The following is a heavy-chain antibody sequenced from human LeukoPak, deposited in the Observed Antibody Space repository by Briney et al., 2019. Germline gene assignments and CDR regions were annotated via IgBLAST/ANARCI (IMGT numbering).Heavy chain of an antibody. CDR1: GGSFSGYY. Sequence: SETLSLTCAVYGGSFSGYYWSWIRQPPGKGLEWIGEINHSGSTNYNPSLKSRVTISVDTSKNQFSLKLSSVTAADTAVYYCARGLDYISLRYFDRRKYYFDYWGQGTLVTVSS. CDR3: ARGLDYISLRYFDRRKYYFDY. CDR2: INHSGST. D-gene: IGHD3-9*01. V-gene: IGHV4-34*01. J-gene: IGHJ4*02.